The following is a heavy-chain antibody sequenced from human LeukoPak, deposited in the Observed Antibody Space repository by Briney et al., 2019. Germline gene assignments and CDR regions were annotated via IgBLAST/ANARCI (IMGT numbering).Heavy chain of an antibody. D-gene: IGHD4-11*01. CDR1: GYTFTSYG. J-gene: IGHJ6*03. CDR2: ISAYNGNT. V-gene: IGHV1-18*01. Sequence: ASVKVSCKASGYTFTSYGISWVRQAPGQGLEWMGWISAYNGNTNYAQKLQGRVTMTTDTSTSTAYMELRSLRSDDTAVYYCARTPYSNYAYYYYMDVWGKGTTVTVSS. CDR3: ARTPYSNYAYYYYMDV.